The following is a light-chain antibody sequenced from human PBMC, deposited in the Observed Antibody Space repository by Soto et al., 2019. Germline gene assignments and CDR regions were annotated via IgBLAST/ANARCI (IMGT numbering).Light chain of an antibody. V-gene: IGLV1-40*01. CDR1: SSNIGARYD. CDR2: GNT. CDR3: QSYDSTLSALV. Sequence: QAVVTQPPSVSGAPGQRVTISCTGRSSNIGARYDVLWYQQVPGTAPKLLIFGNTNRPSGVPDRFSASKSGTSASLAISGLQAEDEADYYCQSYDSTLSALVFGGGTKVTVL. J-gene: IGLJ3*02.